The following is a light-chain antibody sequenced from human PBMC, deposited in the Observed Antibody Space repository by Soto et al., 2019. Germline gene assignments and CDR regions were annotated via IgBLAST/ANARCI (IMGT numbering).Light chain of an antibody. J-gene: IGLJ1*01. CDR1: TSNIGTFY. V-gene: IGLV2-14*01. CDR3: NSQTTSGIRV. CDR2: EVS. Sequence: QSVLTQPPSASSTPGQTVTISCSGSTSNIGTFYVYWYQHHPGKAPKLIIYEVSYRPSGVSNRFSGSKSAYTASLTISGLQAEDEADYYCNSQTTSGIRVFGTGTKLTVL.